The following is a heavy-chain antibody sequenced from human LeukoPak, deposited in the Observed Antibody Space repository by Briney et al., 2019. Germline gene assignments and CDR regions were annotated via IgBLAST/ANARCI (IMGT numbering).Heavy chain of an antibody. V-gene: IGHV4-34*01. J-gene: IGHJ5*02. Sequence: SETLSLTCGGYGGSFSNYCWSWIRQPPGKGLEWIGEINHPGSTNYNPSLKSRVTISIDTSKSQFSLKVNSVTAADTAVYYCAMLLYHSGRPGPWGQGTLVTVSS. CDR2: INHPGST. CDR1: GGSFSNYC. D-gene: IGHD2/OR15-2a*01. CDR3: AMLLYHSGRPGP.